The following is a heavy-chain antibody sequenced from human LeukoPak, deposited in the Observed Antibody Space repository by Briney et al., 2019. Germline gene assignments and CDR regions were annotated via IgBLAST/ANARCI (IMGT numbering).Heavy chain of an antibody. CDR1: GFTFSSSA. J-gene: IGHJ4*02. CDR3: AKARGSSVYEQFDY. Sequence: PGGSLRLSCAASGFTFSSSAMNWVRQAPGKGLEWVSAISSNGGSTYYADSVRGRFTISRDNSKNTLYLQMNSLRADDTAVYYCAKARGSSVYEQFDYWGQGTQVTVSP. D-gene: IGHD5/OR15-5a*01. CDR2: ISSNGGST. V-gene: IGHV3-23*01.